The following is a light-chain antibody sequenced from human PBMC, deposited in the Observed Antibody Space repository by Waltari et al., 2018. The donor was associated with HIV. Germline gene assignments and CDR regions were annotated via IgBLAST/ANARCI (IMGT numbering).Light chain of an antibody. CDR1: QDIRNE. CDR2: AAS. Sequence: TQMTQSTSSLSASVGDRVTITCRASQDIRNELGWYQQKPGKAPELLIYAASSLQSGVPSRFSGTGSGTDFTLTISGLQPEDFATYFCLQDYNALTFGGGTKVEV. J-gene: IGKJ4*01. V-gene: IGKV1-6*01. CDR3: LQDYNALT.